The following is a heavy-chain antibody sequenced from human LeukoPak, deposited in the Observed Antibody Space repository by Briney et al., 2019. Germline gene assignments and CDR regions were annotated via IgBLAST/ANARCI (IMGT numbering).Heavy chain of an antibody. D-gene: IGHD1-26*01. CDR3: ARGAPRGERLGWFDP. Sequence: SETLSLTCTVSGGSTSSSTYYWGWIRQPPGKGLEWLGSIYYSGSTYYNPSLKSRVTISVDTSKNQFSLKLSSVTAADTAVYYCARGAPRGERLGWFDPWGQGTLVTVSS. V-gene: IGHV4-39*01. CDR1: GGSTSSSTYY. CDR2: IYYSGST. J-gene: IGHJ5*02.